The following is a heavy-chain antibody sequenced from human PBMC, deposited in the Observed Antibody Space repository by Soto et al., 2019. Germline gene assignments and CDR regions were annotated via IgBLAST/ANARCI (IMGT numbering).Heavy chain of an antibody. Sequence: GGSLRLSCAASGFTFSSYAMSWVRQAPGKGLDWVSNISGSGGSTYYADSVKGRFTISRDNSKNTLHLQMNSLRVEDTAVYYCAKRGRGAVAFDYWGQGTLVTVSS. J-gene: IGHJ4*02. CDR3: AKRGRGAVAFDY. CDR1: GFTFSSYA. D-gene: IGHD6-19*01. CDR2: ISGSGGST. V-gene: IGHV3-23*01.